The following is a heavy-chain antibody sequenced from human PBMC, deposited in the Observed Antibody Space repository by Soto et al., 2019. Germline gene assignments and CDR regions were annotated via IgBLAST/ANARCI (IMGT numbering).Heavy chain of an antibody. CDR3: TTALLWFGELLSRGDYYYYMDV. CDR1: GFTFSNAW. V-gene: IGHV3-15*01. D-gene: IGHD3-10*01. J-gene: IGHJ6*03. CDR2: IKSKTDGGTT. Sequence: GGSLRLSCAASGFTFSNAWMSWVRQAPGKGLEWVGRIKSKTDGGTTDYAAPVKGRFTISRDDSKNTLYLQMNSLKTEDTAVYYCTTALLWFGELLSRGDYYYYMDVWGKGTTVTVSS.